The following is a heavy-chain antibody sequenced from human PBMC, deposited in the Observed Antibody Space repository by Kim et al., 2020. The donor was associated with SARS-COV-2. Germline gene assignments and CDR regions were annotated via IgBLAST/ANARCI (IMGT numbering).Heavy chain of an antibody. CDR1: GFSFSNYG. D-gene: IGHD3-10*01. CDR3: AKDWRWQLPNYGFNV. Sequence: GGSLRLSCAASGFSFSNYGMHWVRQAPGKGLEWVAFISYDGSNKNYVDSVKGRFTIARDNSKNTLYLQMNSLGPEDTALYYCAKDWRWQLPNYGFNVWG. V-gene: IGHV3-30*18. J-gene: IGHJ3*01. CDR2: ISYDGSNK.